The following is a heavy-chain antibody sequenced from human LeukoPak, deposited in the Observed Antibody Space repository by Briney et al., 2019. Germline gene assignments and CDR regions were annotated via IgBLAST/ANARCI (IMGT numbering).Heavy chain of an antibody. Sequence: GGSLRLSCTASGFKFDDYGMTWVRQAPGKGLEWVANIKQEGSERYYVDSVKGRFTTSRDNAKNSLYLQMNSLRAEDTAVYYCARGVASSSSLSYYYYYYMDVWGKGTTVTVSS. CDR3: ARGVASSSSLSYYYYYYMDV. V-gene: IGHV3-7*01. J-gene: IGHJ6*03. CDR2: IKQEGSER. CDR1: GFKFDDYG. D-gene: IGHD6-6*01.